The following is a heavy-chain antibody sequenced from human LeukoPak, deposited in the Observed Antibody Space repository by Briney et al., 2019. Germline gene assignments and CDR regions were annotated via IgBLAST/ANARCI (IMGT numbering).Heavy chain of an antibody. CDR1: GFTFSSYA. D-gene: IGHD3-10*01. Sequence: PGGSLRLSRAASGFTFSSYAMSWVRQAPGKGLEWVSAISGSGGSTYYADSVKGRFTISRDNSKNTLYLQMNSLRAEDTAVYYCAKEAALWFGRYVRYYFDYWGQGTLVTVSS. J-gene: IGHJ4*02. V-gene: IGHV3-23*01. CDR3: AKEAALWFGRYVRYYFDY. CDR2: ISGSGGST.